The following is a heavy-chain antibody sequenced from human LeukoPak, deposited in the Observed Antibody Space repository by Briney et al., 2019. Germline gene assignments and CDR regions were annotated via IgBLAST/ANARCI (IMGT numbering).Heavy chain of an antibody. V-gene: IGHV6-1*01. Sequence: SQTLSLTCAISGDSVSNNIAAWNWIRQSPSRGLEWLGRTLYRSGWPSDYAISVRSRLIVNPDTSKNQFSLQLISVTPEDTALYYCAREIAYTGAFDIWGQGTMVTVSS. J-gene: IGHJ3*02. CDR3: AREIAYTGAFDI. CDR2: TLYRSGWPS. CDR1: GDSVSNNIAA. D-gene: IGHD3-16*01.